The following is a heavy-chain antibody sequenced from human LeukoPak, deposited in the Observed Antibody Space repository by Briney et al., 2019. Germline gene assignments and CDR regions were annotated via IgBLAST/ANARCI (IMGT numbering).Heavy chain of an antibody. Sequence: GGSLRLSCAASGFTVSTNCMTWVRQAPGKGLEWVSTIYSGGTTYYADSVEGRFTISRDNSKNTLYLQMNSLRAEDTAVYSCARDYGSESYYYDYWGQGTLVTVSS. CDR1: GFTVSTNC. J-gene: IGHJ4*02. CDR2: IYSGGTT. CDR3: ARDYGSESYYYDY. V-gene: IGHV3-53*01. D-gene: IGHD3-10*01.